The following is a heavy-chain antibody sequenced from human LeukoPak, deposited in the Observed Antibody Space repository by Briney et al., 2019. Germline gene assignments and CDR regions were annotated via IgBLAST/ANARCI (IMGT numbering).Heavy chain of an antibody. Sequence: ASVKVSCKASGYTFTSYAITWVRQAPGQGPEWMGWINTNTGNPMYAQGFTGRFVFSLDTSVSTAYLQISSLKAEDSAVYYCARGSLPANVNGGWLNWFDPWGQGTLVTVSS. CDR1: GYTFTSYA. J-gene: IGHJ5*02. V-gene: IGHV7-4-1*02. D-gene: IGHD6-19*01. CDR2: INTNTGNP. CDR3: ARGSLPANVNGGWLNWFDP.